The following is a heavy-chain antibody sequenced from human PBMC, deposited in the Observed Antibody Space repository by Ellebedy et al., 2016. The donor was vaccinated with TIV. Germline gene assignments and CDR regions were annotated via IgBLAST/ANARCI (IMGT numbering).Heavy chain of an antibody. D-gene: IGHD2-21*01. V-gene: IGHV3-23*01. Sequence: PGGSLRLSCEASGITFINYAMSWVRQAPGTGLEWVSRISDGGDSKYYADSVRGRFSISRDNSKHTLYLQMNSLRADDTAVYYCSKGRDPEIPYGMDVWGQGTTVTVSS. CDR1: GITFINYA. J-gene: IGHJ6*02. CDR3: SKGRDPEIPYGMDV. CDR2: ISDGGDSK.